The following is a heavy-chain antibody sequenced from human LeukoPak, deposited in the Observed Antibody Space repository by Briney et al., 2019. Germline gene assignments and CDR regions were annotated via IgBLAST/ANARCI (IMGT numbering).Heavy chain of an antibody. D-gene: IGHD3-22*01. J-gene: IGHJ4*02. V-gene: IGHV3-21*01. CDR3: ARDYYDSSGYRAAGGY. CDR1: GFTFSSYS. CDR2: ISSSSSYI. Sequence: PGGSLRLSCAASGFTFSSYSMNWVRQAPGKGLEWVSSISSSSSYIYYADSVKGRFTISRDNAKNSLYLQMNSLRAEDTAVYYCARDYYDSSGYRAAGGYWGQGTLVTVSS.